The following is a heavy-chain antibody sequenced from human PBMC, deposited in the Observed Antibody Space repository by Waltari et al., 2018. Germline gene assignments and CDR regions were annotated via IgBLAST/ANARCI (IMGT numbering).Heavy chain of an antibody. CDR1: GGSISSYY. D-gene: IGHD5-18*01. J-gene: IGHJ4*02. CDR3: ARWGYDSYGPFFDY. Sequence: QVQLQESGPGLVKPSETLSLTCTVSGGSISSYYWSWIRQPPGKGLEWIGYIYTSGSTNYNPSLTSRVTISVDTSKNQFPLKLSSVTAADTAVYYCARWGYDSYGPFFDYWGQGTLVTVSS. CDR2: IYTSGST. V-gene: IGHV4-4*09.